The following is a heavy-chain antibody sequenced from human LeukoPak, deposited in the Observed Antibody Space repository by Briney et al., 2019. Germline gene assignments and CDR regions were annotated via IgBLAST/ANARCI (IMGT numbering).Heavy chain of an antibody. CDR1: GFTFSSYS. V-gene: IGHV3-48*04. Sequence: PGGSLRLSCAASGFTFSSYSMNWVRQAPGKGLEWVSYISSSSSTIYYADSVKGRFTISRDNAKNSLYLQMNSLRAEDTAVYYCARDPVVVPAAKGGYMDVWGKGTAVTVSS. CDR2: ISSSSSTI. D-gene: IGHD2-2*01. J-gene: IGHJ6*03. CDR3: ARDPVVVPAAKGGYMDV.